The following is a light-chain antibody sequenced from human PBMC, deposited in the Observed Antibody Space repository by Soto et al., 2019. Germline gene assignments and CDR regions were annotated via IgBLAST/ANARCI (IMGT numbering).Light chain of an antibody. J-gene: IGLJ2*01. CDR1: SSNIGNNY. Sequence: QSVLTQPPSVSAAPGQQVTISCSGSSSNIGNNYVSWYQQFPGTAPKLLIYDNNKRPSGIPDRFSGSKSGTSATLGITGLQTGDEADYYCGTWDNSLSGVLFGGGTKLT. CDR2: DNN. CDR3: GTWDNSLSGVL. V-gene: IGLV1-51*01.